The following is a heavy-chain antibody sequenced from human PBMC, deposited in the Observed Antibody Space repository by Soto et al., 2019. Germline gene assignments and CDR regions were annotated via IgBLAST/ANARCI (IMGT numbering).Heavy chain of an antibody. CDR1: GGTFSSYA. V-gene: IGHV1-69*01. CDR3: ARVELRFLEWLEFDY. CDR2: IIPIFGTA. J-gene: IGHJ4*02. D-gene: IGHD3-3*01. Sequence: QVQLVQSGAEVKKPGSSVKVSCKASGGTFSSYAISWVRQAPGQGLEWMGGIIPIFGTANHAQKFQGRVTITADETTSTAYMELSSLRSEDTAVYYCARVELRFLEWLEFDYWGQGTLVTVSS.